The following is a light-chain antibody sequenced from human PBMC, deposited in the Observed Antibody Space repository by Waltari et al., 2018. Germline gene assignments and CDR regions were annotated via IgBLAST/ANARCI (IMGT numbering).Light chain of an antibody. CDR3: QQSYSTLGYT. CDR2: AAS. CDR1: QSINSY. J-gene: IGKJ2*01. V-gene: IGKV1-39*01. Sequence: DIQMTQSPSSLSASVGDRVTITCRASQSINSYLNWYQQKPGKAPKLLIYAASSLQSGVPSRFSGSGSGTDFTLTISSLQPEDFATYYCQQSYSTLGYTFGQGTKLEIK.